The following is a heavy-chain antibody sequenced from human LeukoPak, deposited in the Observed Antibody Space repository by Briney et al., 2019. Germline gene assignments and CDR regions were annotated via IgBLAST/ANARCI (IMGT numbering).Heavy chain of an antibody. CDR2: ISSGGGTI. Sequence: PGGSLRLSCAASGFTLSDYYMSWIRQAPGKGLEWVSYISSGGGTIDYADSVKGRFTISRDNAKNSLYLQMNSLGAEDTAFYYCARLGYNNFDYWGQGTLVTVSS. CDR1: GFTLSDYY. CDR3: ARLGYNNFDY. D-gene: IGHD5-24*01. J-gene: IGHJ4*02. V-gene: IGHV3-11*01.